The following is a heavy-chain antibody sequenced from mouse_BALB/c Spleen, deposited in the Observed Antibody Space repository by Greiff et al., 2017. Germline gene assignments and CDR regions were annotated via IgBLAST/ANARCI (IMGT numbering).Heavy chain of an antibody. CDR1: GYAFTNYL. CDR3: ARSYYGNTDY. D-gene: IGHD2-1*01. CDR2: INPGSGGT. J-gene: IGHJ2*01. V-gene: IGHV1-54*01. Sequence: QVQLQQSGAELVRPGTSVKVSCKASGYAFTNYLLEWVKQRPGQGLEWIGVINPGSGGTNYNEKFKGKATLTADKSSSTAYMQLSSLTSDDSAVYFCARSYYGNTDYWGQGTTLTVSS.